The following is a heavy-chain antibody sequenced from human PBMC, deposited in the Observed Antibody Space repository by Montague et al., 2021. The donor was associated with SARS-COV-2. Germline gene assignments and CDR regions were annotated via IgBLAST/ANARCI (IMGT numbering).Heavy chain of an antibody. D-gene: IGHD3-3*01. Sequence: SETLSLTCTVSGGSISSSSYYWGWIRQPPGKGLEWIGSIYYSGSTYYNPSLKSRVTISVDTSKSQFSLKLSSVTAADTAVYYCASQTLGITIFGVVNGRWFDPWGQGTLVTVSS. CDR3: ASQTLGITIFGVVNGRWFDP. V-gene: IGHV4-39*01. CDR1: GGSISSSSYY. CDR2: IYYSGST. J-gene: IGHJ5*02.